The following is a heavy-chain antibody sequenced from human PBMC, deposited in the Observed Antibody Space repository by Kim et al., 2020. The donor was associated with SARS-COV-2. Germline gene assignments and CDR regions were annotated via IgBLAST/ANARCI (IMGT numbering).Heavy chain of an antibody. CDR1: GFTFSSYW. Sequence: GGSLRLSCAASGFTFSSYWMSWVRQAPGKGLEWVANIKQDGSEKYYVDSVKGRFTISRDNAKNSLYLQMNSLRAEDTAVYYCARAIRIAAAGTQNYWYFDLWCRGTLVTVSS. J-gene: IGHJ2*01. CDR3: ARAIRIAAAGTQNYWYFDL. V-gene: IGHV3-7*01. D-gene: IGHD6-13*01. CDR2: IKQDGSEK.